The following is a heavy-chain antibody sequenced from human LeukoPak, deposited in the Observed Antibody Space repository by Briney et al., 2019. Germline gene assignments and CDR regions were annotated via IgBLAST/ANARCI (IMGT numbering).Heavy chain of an antibody. J-gene: IGHJ6*02. V-gene: IGHV3-11*01. D-gene: IGHD6-13*01. CDR2: ISSSGRAI. CDR3: ARIWGGGSSFHYYGMDV. Sequence: GGSLRLSCAASGFTFSDYFMSWIRQAPGKGLQWVSYISSSGRAIYYADSVKGRFTISMDNAKNSLYLQMNSLRAEDTAVYYWARIWGGGSSFHYYGMDVWGQGTTVTVSS. CDR1: GFTFSDYF.